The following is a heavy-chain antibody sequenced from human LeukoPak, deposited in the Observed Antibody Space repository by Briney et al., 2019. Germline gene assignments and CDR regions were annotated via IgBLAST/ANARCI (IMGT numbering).Heavy chain of an antibody. J-gene: IGHJ6*04. Sequence: PSETLSLTCTVSGHSIDSGYHWGWIRQPPGKGLEWIGSIYWSGNSYFNPSLKGRLTISVDTSKNQFSLRLSSVTAADTAIYYCARCPHVSRSDYDVYSYMDIWGNGTTVTVSS. V-gene: IGHV4-38-2*02. D-gene: IGHD1-26*01. CDR3: ARCPHVSRSDYDVYSYMDI. CDR1: GHSIDSGYH. CDR2: IYWSGNS.